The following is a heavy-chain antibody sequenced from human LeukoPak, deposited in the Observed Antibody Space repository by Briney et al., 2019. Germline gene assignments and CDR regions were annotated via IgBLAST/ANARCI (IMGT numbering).Heavy chain of an antibody. V-gene: IGHV4-38-2*02. J-gene: IGHJ5*02. CDR2: IYHSGST. Sequence: SGTLSLTCTVSGYSISSGYYWGWIRQPPGKGLEWIGSIYHSGSTYYNPSLKSRVTISVDTSKNQFSLKLSSVTAADTAVYYCARDFPYQLLPNWFDPWGQGTLVTVSS. CDR1: GYSISSGYY. D-gene: IGHD2-2*01. CDR3: ARDFPYQLLPNWFDP.